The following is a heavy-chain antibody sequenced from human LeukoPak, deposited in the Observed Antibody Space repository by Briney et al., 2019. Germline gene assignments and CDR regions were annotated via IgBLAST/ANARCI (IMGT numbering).Heavy chain of an antibody. J-gene: IGHJ4*02. CDR3: AKVIAVAGIVHDY. D-gene: IGHD6-19*01. Sequence: GGSLRLSCAASGFTFSSYAMGWVRQAPGKGLEWVSAISGSGGSTYYADSVKGRFTISRDSSKNTLYLQMNSLRAEDTAVYYCAKVIAVAGIVHDYWGQGTLVTVSS. V-gene: IGHV3-23*01. CDR1: GFTFSSYA. CDR2: ISGSGGST.